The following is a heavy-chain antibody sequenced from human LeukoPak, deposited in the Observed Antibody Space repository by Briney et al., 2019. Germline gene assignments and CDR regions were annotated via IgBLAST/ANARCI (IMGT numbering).Heavy chain of an antibody. J-gene: IGHJ4*02. D-gene: IGHD1-26*01. CDR3: AKVRRVVGATRPPYYFDY. CDR2: ISGSGGST. CDR1: GFPFSSYA. Sequence: GSLRLSCAASGFPFSSYAMSWVRQAPGKGLEWVSAISGSGGSTYYADSVKGRFTISRDNSKNTLYLQMNSLRAEDTAVYYCAKVRRVVGATRPPYYFDYWGQGTLVTVSS. V-gene: IGHV3-23*01.